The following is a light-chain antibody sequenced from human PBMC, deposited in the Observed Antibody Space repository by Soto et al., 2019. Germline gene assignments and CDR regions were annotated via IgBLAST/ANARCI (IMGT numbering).Light chain of an antibody. J-gene: IGKJ1*01. Sequence: ELMITQSPDTLSVSLGERAPLSCRASQSLRSSLAWYQQKPGQDPRLLIYDASTRATGIPARFSGSGSGTDFTLTISGLQSEDFAVYHCQKYNNWPQTFGQGTTVDIK. V-gene: IGKV3-15*01. CDR3: QKYNNWPQT. CDR2: DAS. CDR1: QSLRSS.